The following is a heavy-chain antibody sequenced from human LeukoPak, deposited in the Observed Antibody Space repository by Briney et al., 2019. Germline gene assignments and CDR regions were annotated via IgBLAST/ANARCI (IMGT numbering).Heavy chain of an antibody. Sequence: SETLSLTCTVSGGSISSGSYYWTWIRQPAGKGLEWIGRIYISESANYNSSLKSRVTILVDTSKNQFSLKLSSVTAADTATYYCARSRERVCTNPPCYVDLQATWGQGTLVTVSP. CDR1: GGSISSGSYY. D-gene: IGHD2-8*01. V-gene: IGHV4-61*02. CDR3: ARSRERVCTNPPCYVDLQAT. J-gene: IGHJ4*02. CDR2: IYISESA.